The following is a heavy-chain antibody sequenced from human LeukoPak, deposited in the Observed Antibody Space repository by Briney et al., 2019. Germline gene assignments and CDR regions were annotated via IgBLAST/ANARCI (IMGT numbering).Heavy chain of an antibody. CDR3: ARAGYPSGWFDP. Sequence: GGSLRLSCAASGFTFSSYSMNWVRQAPGKGLEWVSSISSSSSYIYYADSVKGRFTISRDNAKNSLYLQMNSLRAEDTAVYYCARAGYPSGWFDPWGQGTLVTVSS. CDR2: ISSSSSYI. J-gene: IGHJ5*02. V-gene: IGHV3-21*01. CDR1: GFTFSSYS. D-gene: IGHD5-12*01.